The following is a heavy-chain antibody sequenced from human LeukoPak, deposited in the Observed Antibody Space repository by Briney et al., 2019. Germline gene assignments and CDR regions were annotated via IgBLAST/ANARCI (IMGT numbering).Heavy chain of an antibody. CDR1: GYTFTSYG. CDR3: AREASGGYFDY. CDR2: ISAYNGNT. Sequence: ASVKVSCKASGYTFTSYGISWVRQAPGQGLEWMGLISAYNGNTNYAQKLRGRVTMNTDKSTSTAYMELRSLGADDTAVYYCAREASGGYFDYWGQGTLVTVSS. V-gene: IGHV1-18*01. J-gene: IGHJ4*02. D-gene: IGHD4-23*01.